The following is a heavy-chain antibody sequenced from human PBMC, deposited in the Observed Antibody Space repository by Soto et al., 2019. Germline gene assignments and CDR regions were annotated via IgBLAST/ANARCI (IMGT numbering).Heavy chain of an antibody. CDR1: GGSISSYY. Sequence: SETLSLTCTVSGGSISSYYWSWIRQPPGKGLEWIGYIYYSGSTNYNPSLKRRVTISVDTSKNQFSLKLSSVTAADTAVYYCARVRDYGDYKGGWYFDLWGRGTLVTVSS. V-gene: IGHV4-59*01. J-gene: IGHJ2*01. CDR3: ARVRDYGDYKGGWYFDL. D-gene: IGHD4-17*01. CDR2: IYYSGST.